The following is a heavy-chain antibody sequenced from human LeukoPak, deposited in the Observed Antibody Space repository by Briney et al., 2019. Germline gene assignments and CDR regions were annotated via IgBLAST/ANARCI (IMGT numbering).Heavy chain of an antibody. J-gene: IGHJ4*02. CDR3: ARDLNSGYDWGGFDY. V-gene: IGHV4-39*07. CDR2: IYYSGST. CDR1: GGSINSGDYY. Sequence: PXETLSLTCTVSGGSINSGDYYWVWIRQPPGTGLEWIGSIYYSGSTSYNPSLKSRVTMTVDTSKSQFSLKLSSVTAADTAVYYCARDLNSGYDWGGFDYWGQGTLVTVSS. D-gene: IGHD5-12*01.